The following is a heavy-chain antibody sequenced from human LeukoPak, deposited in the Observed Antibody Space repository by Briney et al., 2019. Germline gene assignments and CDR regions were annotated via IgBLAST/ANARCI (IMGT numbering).Heavy chain of an antibody. CDR1: GFTFSSYA. CDR2: ISYDGNKK. Sequence: PGRSLRLSCAAPGFTFSSYAVHWVRQTPGKGLEWVAVISYDGNKKYYADSVKGRFTISRDSSKNTLYLQMNSLRAEDTAVYYCARDRMAAAGAGLIEYWGQGTLVTVPS. V-gene: IGHV3-30-3*01. CDR3: ARDRMAAAGAGLIEY. D-gene: IGHD6-13*01. J-gene: IGHJ4*02.